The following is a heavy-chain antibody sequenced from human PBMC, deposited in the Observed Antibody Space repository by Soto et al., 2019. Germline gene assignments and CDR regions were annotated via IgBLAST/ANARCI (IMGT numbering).Heavy chain of an antibody. CDR2: FYYSGST. V-gene: IGHV4-39*01. D-gene: IGHD3-16*01. CDR3: ARQPRGPGYGERGLYFDY. CDR1: GGSTNSRSDY. J-gene: IGHJ4*02. Sequence: PSETLSLTCTVSGGSTNSRSDYWCWIRQPPGKGLEWIGSFYYSGSTHDNPSLQSRVTISVDTSRNQFSLNLISVTAADTAVYFCARQPRGPGYGERGLYFDYWGQGTLVTVSS.